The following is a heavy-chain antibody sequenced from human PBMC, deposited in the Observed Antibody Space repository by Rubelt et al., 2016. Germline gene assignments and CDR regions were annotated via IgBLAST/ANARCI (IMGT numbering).Heavy chain of an antibody. J-gene: IGHJ4*02. V-gene: IGHV7-4-1*02. CDR3: ARDPSSWQGWLL. CDR1: GGTFSSYA. Sequence: QVQLVQSGAEVKKPGSSVKVSCKASGGTFSSYAISWVRQAPGQGLERMGWINTNTGNSTYAQGFTGRFVFSLDTSVSTAYLQISSLKAEDTAVYYCARDPSSWQGWLLWGQGTLVTVSS. CDR2: INTNTGNS. D-gene: IGHD6-13*01.